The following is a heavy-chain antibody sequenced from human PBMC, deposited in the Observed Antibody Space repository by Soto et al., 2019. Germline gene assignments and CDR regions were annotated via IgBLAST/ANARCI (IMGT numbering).Heavy chain of an antibody. V-gene: IGHV1-2*02. CDR3: ARIKTSSDSRGGIAS. D-gene: IGHD3-3*01. Sequence: QVQLVQSGAEVKKPGASVKVSCKASGYTFTGYFVHWVRQAPGQGLEWMGWINPNNGDTNYAQNFQGRVTMTRDTSINTAYMELSRLRSDDTAVYYCARIKTSSDSRGGIASWGQGALVTVSS. J-gene: IGHJ4*02. CDR1: GYTFTGYF. CDR2: INPNNGDT.